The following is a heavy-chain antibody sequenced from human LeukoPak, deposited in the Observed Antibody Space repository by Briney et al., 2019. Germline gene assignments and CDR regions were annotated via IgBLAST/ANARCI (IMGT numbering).Heavy chain of an antibody. D-gene: IGHD5-18*01. CDR2: ISAYDCNT. V-gene: IGHV1-18*01. Sequence: ASVRVSSMASGYTFSSDGMSWGRQAPGQGGGWMGWISAYDCNTDYAQNLQGTVTMTTDTSTSTAYMELRSLRSDDTAVYYCARAVRGYSYAYLPYWGQGTLVTVSS. J-gene: IGHJ4*02. CDR1: GYTFSSDG. CDR3: ARAVRGYSYAYLPY.